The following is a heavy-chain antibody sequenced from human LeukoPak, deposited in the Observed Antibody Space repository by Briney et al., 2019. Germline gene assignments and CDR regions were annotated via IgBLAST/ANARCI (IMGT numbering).Heavy chain of an antibody. D-gene: IGHD6-13*01. CDR2: ISHSGST. CDR3: ARPRGYSSHAFDI. Sequence: PSETLSLTCAVYGGSFSGYYWSWIRQPPGKGLEWMGEISHSGSTKYNPSLKRRVTISVDTSKNQFSLKLSSVTAADTAVYYCARPRGYSSHAFDIWGQGTMVTVSS. CDR1: GGSFSGYY. V-gene: IGHV4-34*01. J-gene: IGHJ3*02.